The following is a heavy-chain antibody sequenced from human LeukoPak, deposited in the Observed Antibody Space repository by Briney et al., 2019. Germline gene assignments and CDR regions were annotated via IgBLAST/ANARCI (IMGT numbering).Heavy chain of an antibody. D-gene: IGHD6-6*01. V-gene: IGHV5-51*01. J-gene: IGHJ3*02. CDR3: ARGVKGSSSVVGAFDI. CDR1: GYSFTSYW. Sequence: GESLKISCKGSGYSFTSYWIGWVRQMPGKGLEWMGIIYPGDSDTRYSPSFQGQVTISADKSISTAYLQWSSLKASDTAMYYCARGVKGSSSVVGAFDIWGQGTMVTVSS. CDR2: IYPGDSDT.